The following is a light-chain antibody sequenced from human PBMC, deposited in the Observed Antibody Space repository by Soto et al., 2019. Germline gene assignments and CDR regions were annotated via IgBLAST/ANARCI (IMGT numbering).Light chain of an antibody. V-gene: IGLV1-40*01. J-gene: IGLJ1*01. CDR1: RSNIGAGYD. Sequence: QSVLTQPPSVSGAPGQRVTISCTGSRSNIGAGYDVHWYQQLPGTAPKLLIYDNTNRPSGVPDRFSGSTSGTSASLAITGLQAEDEADYYCQSYDNSLTGNYVFGTGTKLTVL. CDR3: QSYDNSLTGNYV. CDR2: DNT.